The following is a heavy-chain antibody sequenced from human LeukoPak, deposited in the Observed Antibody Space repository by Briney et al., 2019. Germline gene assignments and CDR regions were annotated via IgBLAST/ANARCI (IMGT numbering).Heavy chain of an antibody. D-gene: IGHD3-22*01. V-gene: IGHV1-2*02. CDR3: AREGYYYDSSGYYLGY. Sequence: ASVKVSCKASGYTFTSYGISWVRQAPGQGLEWMGWINPNSGGTNYAQKFQGRVTMTRDTSISTAYMELSRLRSDDTAVYYCAREGYYYDSSGYYLGYWGQGTLVTVSS. CDR1: GYTFTSYG. J-gene: IGHJ4*02. CDR2: INPNSGGT.